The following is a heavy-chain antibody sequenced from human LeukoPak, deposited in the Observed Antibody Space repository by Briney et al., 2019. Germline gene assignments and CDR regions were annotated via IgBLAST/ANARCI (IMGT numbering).Heavy chain of an antibody. CDR3: AKPTYDYVWGSYHD. V-gene: IGHV3-23*03. Sequence: TGGSLRLSCTASGFTFSSFSMNWVRQAPGKGLEWVSVLYSGGTTYYADSVKGRFTISRDNSKKNLFLQMNSLRAEDTAVYFCAKPTYDYVWGSYHDWGQGTLVTVSS. D-gene: IGHD3-16*02. J-gene: IGHJ4*02. CDR1: GFTFSSFS. CDR2: LYSGGTT.